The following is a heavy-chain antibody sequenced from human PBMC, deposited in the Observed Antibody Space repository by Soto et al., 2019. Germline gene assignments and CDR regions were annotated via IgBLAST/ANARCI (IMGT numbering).Heavy chain of an antibody. Sequence: VQLVQPGAEVKKPGASVKVSCKASGYIFVNYGITWVRQAPGQGLEWMGWTNTSSGNSDSAQTVQGRVTMTTDTDKTKVYMDLENLSSDDTAVYFCARVGGERRKDGPSAFYFYDWGQGAVVSV. CDR3: ARVGGERRKDGPSAFYFYD. J-gene: IGHJ4*02. CDR2: TNTSSGNS. D-gene: IGHD3-16*01. CDR1: GYIFVNYG. V-gene: IGHV1-18*04.